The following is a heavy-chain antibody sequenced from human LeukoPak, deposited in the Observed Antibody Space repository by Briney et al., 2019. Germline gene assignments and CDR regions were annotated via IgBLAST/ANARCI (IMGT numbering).Heavy chain of an antibody. D-gene: IGHD3-10*01. V-gene: IGHV3-21*06. CDR1: GFTFKIYS. CDR2: ISTDSSHM. Sequence: GGSLRLSCAASGFTFKIYSMNWVRQAPGKGLEWVSSISTDSSHMYYADSVKCRFTVSRDNAKNSLYLQMNTLRAEDTAVYYCAIDDTSAHFFDSWGQGTLVTVSS. J-gene: IGHJ4*02. CDR3: AIDDTSAHFFDS.